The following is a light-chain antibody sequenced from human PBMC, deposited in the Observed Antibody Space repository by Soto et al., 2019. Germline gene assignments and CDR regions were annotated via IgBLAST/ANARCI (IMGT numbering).Light chain of an antibody. CDR1: SSDVGTYNL. Sequence: QSALTQPASVSGSPGRSITISCTGTSSDVGTYNLVSWYQQHPGKAPKLMIYEGSKRPSGVSNRFSGSTSGNMASLTISGLQVEDEAHYYCCSYAGSGTYVFGTGTKVTVL. CDR3: CSYAGSGTYV. CDR2: EGS. J-gene: IGLJ1*01. V-gene: IGLV2-23*01.